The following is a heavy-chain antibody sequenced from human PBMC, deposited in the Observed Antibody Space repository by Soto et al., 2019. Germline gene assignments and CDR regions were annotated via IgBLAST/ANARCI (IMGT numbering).Heavy chain of an antibody. Sequence: ASVKVLQGIRIHFLQVLYTLGATGPWTGLEWIGIINPSHGSATYGPIFQGRISLTTDMPTSTVYMELSSLRSEDTAIYYCARPLIGNTIDLWGQGTSVTVSS. J-gene: IGHJ3*01. CDR3: ARPLIGNTIDL. V-gene: IGHV1-46*01. D-gene: IGHD1-7*01. CDR1: IHFLQVL. CDR2: INPSHGSA.